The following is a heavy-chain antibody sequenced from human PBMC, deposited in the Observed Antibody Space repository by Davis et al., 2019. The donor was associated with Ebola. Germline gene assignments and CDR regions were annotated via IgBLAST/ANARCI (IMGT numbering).Heavy chain of an antibody. J-gene: IGHJ4*02. CDR2: ISGSGGST. CDR3: ARDPFQPWLLGS. V-gene: IGHV3-23*01. Sequence: GESLKISCAASGFTFSSYAMSWVRQAPGKGLEWVSAISGSGGSTYYADSVKGRFTISRDNSKNTLYLQMNSLRAEDTAVYYCARDPFQPWLLGSWGQGTLVTVSS. D-gene: IGHD3-22*01. CDR1: GFTFSSYA.